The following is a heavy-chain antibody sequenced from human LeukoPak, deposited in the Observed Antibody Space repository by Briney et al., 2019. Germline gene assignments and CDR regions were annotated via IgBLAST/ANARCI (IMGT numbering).Heavy chain of an antibody. CDR1: GGSISSSSYY. Sequence: SETLSLTCTVSGGSISSSSYYWGWIRQPPGKGLEWIGSIYYSGSTYYNPSLKSRVTISVDTSKNQFSLKLSSVTAADTAVYYCARDGRITISGFDYWGRGTLVTVSS. V-gene: IGHV4-39*02. D-gene: IGHD3-9*01. CDR3: ARDGRITISGFDY. J-gene: IGHJ4*02. CDR2: IYYSGST.